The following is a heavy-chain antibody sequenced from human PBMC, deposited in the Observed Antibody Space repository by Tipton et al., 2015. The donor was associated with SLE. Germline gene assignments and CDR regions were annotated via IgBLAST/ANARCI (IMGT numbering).Heavy chain of an antibody. Sequence: SLRLSCAVSGFTFNSYWMVWVRQAPGKGLEWVANIKQDGSEQNYVDSVKGRFTISRDNAKNSLYLQMNSLRVEDTAVYFCVRDAHRGGDFDYWGQGTLVTVSS. J-gene: IGHJ4*02. CDR3: VRDAHRGGDFDY. CDR1: GFTFNSYW. CDR2: IKQDGSEQ. V-gene: IGHV3-7*01. D-gene: IGHD2-21*01.